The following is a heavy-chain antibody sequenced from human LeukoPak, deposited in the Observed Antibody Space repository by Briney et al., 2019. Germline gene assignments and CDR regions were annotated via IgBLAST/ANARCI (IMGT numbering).Heavy chain of an antibody. J-gene: IGHJ6*03. CDR3: ARGQDYTSYYYYYMDV. CDR1: GGSISSGSYY. V-gene: IGHV4-61*02. D-gene: IGHD4-11*01. CDR2: IYTSGST. Sequence: PSETLSLTCTVSGGSISSGSYYWSWIRQPAGKGLEWIGRIYTSGSTNYNPSLKSRVTISVDTSKNQFSLKLSSVTAADTAVYYCARGQDYTSYYYYYMDVWGKGTTVTVSS.